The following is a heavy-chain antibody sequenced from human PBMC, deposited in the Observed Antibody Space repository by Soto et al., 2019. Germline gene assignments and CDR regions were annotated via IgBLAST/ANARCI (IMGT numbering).Heavy chain of an antibody. CDR3: ARLNMSSCFRCYYGMDV. CDR1: GLTARDYY. J-gene: IGHJ6*02. Sequence: HPGGSLRLSCSVSGLTARDYYMNWVRQTPGKGLEWVSVIYSGGSADYAASVKGRFTISRDDSKNMLFLQMNSLRVEDTAVYYCARLNMSSCFRCYYGMDVWGHGTSVTVSS. CDR2: IYSGGSA. V-gene: IGHV3-53*01. D-gene: IGHD2-21*01.